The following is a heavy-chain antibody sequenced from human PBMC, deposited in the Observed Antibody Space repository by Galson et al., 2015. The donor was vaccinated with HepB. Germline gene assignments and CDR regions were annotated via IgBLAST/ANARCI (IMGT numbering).Heavy chain of an antibody. CDR1: GYTFTGYY. J-gene: IGHJ3*02. D-gene: IGHD6-19*01. CDR2: INPNSGGT. CDR3: ARDSSGWSGGDAFDI. V-gene: IGHV1-2*06. Sequence: SVKVSCKASGYTFTGYYMHWVRQAPGQGLEWMGRINPNSGGTNYAQKFQGRVTMTRDTSISTAYMELGRLRSDDTAVYYCARDSSGWSGGDAFDIWGQGTMVTVSS.